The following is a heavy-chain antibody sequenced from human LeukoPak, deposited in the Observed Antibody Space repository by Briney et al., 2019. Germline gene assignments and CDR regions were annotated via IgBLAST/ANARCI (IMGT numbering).Heavy chain of an antibody. J-gene: IGHJ5*02. D-gene: IGHD6-13*01. CDR3: ATCKVLSSSWYVGSSRVRFDP. CDR2: IYYSGST. Sequence: SETLSLTCTVSGGSISSGGYYWSWIRQHPGKGLEWIGYIYYSGSTYYNPSLKSRVTISVDTSKNQFSLRLSSVTAADTGVYYCATCKVLSSSWYVGSSRVRFDPWGQGTLVTVSS. V-gene: IGHV4-31*03. CDR1: GGSISSGGYY.